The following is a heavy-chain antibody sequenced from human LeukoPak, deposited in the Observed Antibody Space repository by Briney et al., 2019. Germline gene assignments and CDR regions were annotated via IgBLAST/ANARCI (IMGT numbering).Heavy chain of an antibody. CDR2: IIPIFGTA. V-gene: IGHV1-69*13. J-gene: IGHJ5*02. D-gene: IGHD5/OR15-5a*01. Sequence: SVKVSCKASGCTFSSYAISWVRQAPGQGLEWMGGIIPIFGTANYAQKFQGRVTITADESTSTAYMELSSLRSEDTAVYYCARVVSPENWFDPWGQGTLVTVSS. CDR3: ARVVSPENWFDP. CDR1: GCTFSSYA.